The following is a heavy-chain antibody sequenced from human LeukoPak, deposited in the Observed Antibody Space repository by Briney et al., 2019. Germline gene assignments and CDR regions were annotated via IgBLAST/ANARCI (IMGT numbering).Heavy chain of an antibody. J-gene: IGHJ4*02. Sequence: GGSLRLSCAASGLSVSHNYMTWVRQAPGKGLQWVSMIRSDAGTDYADSVKGRFTISRDNSKNTLYLQMNSLRAEDTAVYYCAKGHGRQWLGDYWGQGTLVTVSS. CDR1: GLSVSHNY. D-gene: IGHD6-19*01. CDR3: AKGHGRQWLGDY. CDR2: IRSDAGT. V-gene: IGHV3-66*01.